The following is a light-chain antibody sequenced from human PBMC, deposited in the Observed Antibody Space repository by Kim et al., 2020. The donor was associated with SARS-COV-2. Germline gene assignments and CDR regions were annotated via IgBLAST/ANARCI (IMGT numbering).Light chain of an antibody. Sequence: VPYEVSISYGWAGFYVQCFAQVPGRPPKLLIYSHFNRPSGVSDRFSGSESGSSSSLAITGLQTEDEADYYCLSYDTALSDWVFGGGAQLTVL. CDR3: LSYDTALSDWV. J-gene: IGLJ3*02. CDR1: ISYGWAGFY. V-gene: IGLV1-40*01. CDR2: SHF.